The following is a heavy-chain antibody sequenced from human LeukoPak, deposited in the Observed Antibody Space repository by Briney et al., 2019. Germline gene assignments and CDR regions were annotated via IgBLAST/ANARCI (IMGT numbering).Heavy chain of an antibody. Sequence: GGSLRLSCAASGFTFSSYAMHWVRQAPGKGLEWVAVISYDGSNKYYADSVKGRFTISRDNSKNTLYLQMNSLRAEDTAIYYCAKVQVDCNGGSCYLLDYWGQGTLVTVSS. CDR1: GFTFSSYA. CDR2: ISYDGSNK. J-gene: IGHJ4*02. D-gene: IGHD2-15*01. V-gene: IGHV3-30*04. CDR3: AKVQVDCNGGSCYLLDY.